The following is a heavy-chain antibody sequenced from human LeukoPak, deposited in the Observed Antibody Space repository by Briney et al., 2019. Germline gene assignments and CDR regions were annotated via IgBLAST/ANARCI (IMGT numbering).Heavy chain of an antibody. Sequence: GGSLRLSCAASGFTFSSYAMHWVRQAPGKGLEWVAVISYDGSNKYYADSVKGRFTISRDNSKNTLYLQMNSLRAEDTAVYYCARRTYYYDSSGYSGPGAFDIWGQGTMVTVSS. V-gene: IGHV3-30-3*01. CDR2: ISYDGSNK. CDR3: ARRTYYYDSSGYSGPGAFDI. D-gene: IGHD3-22*01. CDR1: GFTFSSYA. J-gene: IGHJ3*02.